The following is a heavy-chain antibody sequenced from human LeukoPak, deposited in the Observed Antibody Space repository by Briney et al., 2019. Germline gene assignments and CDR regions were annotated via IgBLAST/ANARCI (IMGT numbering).Heavy chain of an antibody. Sequence: ASVKVSCKASGFTFTSSAMQWVRQARGQRLEWIGWIVVGSGNTNYAQKFQERVAITRDMSTSTAYMELSSLRSEDTAVYYCAADTSGYDPYYYFDYWGQGTLVTVSS. CDR3: AADTSGYDPYYYFDY. D-gene: IGHD5-12*01. J-gene: IGHJ4*02. CDR1: GFTFTSSA. V-gene: IGHV1-58*02. CDR2: IVVGSGNT.